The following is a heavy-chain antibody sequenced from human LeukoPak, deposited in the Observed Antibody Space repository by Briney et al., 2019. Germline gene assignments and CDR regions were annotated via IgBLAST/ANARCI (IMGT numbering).Heavy chain of an antibody. CDR3: VTTALAVADVGDACDI. V-gene: IGHV1-2*02. J-gene: IGHJ3*02. D-gene: IGHD6-19*01. CDR2: ITPNSDGT. Sequence: ASVKVFCKASGYTFTVYYMLWARQAPGQGLEGMGWITPNSDGTNYAQKFQGRDTMTRDASISTPYRALRSLSSGDTGVYECVTTALAVADVGDACDIWGQGTKITVPS. CDR1: GYTFTVYY.